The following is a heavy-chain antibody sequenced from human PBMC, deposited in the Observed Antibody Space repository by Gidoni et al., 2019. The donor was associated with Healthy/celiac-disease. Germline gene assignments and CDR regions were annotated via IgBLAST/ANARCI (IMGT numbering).Heavy chain of an antibody. J-gene: IGHJ6*02. V-gene: IGHV1-69*04. D-gene: IGHD2-2*01. CDR3: ARLVVVPAAAYYYYYGMDV. Sequence: QVQLVQSGAEVKQPGSSVKVSCKASGGTFSSYAISWVRQAPGQGLEWMGRIIPILGIANYAQKFQGRVTITADKSTSTAYMELSSLRSEDTAVYYCARLVVVPAAAYYYYYGMDVWGQGTTVTVSS. CDR2: IIPILGIA. CDR1: GGTFSSYA.